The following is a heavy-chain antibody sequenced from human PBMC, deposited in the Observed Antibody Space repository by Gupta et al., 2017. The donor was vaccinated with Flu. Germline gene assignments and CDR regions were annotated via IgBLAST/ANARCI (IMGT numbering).Heavy chain of an antibody. CDR2: ISGRGGST. D-gene: IGHD5-12*01. Sequence: EVQLLAPGGGLVQPGASLILSCAASGFPFSSYAMSWVRKAPGKGLEWVSAISGRGGSTYYADSVKGRFTISRDNSKNTMYLQMNSLRAEDTAVYYCAKQGRLIAVNRDFDYWGQGTLVTVSS. CDR1: GFPFSSYA. CDR3: AKQGRLIAVNRDFDY. J-gene: IGHJ4*02. V-gene: IGHV3-23*01.